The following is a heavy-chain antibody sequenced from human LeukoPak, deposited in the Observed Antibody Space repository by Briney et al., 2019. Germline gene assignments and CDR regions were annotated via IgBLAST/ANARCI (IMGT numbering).Heavy chain of an antibody. V-gene: IGHV4-4*02. CDR3: ARSGPRGYYVMDV. D-gene: IGHD2-15*01. CDR1: GGSISSSNW. J-gene: IGHJ6*02. CDR2: IYHSGST. Sequence: PSGTLSLTCAVSGGSISSSNWWSWVRQPPGKGLEWIGEIYHSGSTNYNPSLKSRVTISVDKSKNQFSLKLSSVTAADTAVYYCARSGPRGYYVMDVWGQGTTVAVSS.